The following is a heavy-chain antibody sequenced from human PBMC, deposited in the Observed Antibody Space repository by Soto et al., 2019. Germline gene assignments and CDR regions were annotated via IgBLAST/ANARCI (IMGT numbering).Heavy chain of an antibody. J-gene: IGHJ6*02. V-gene: IGHV3-49*03. CDR2: IRSKAYGGTT. CDR1: GFTFGDYA. D-gene: IGHD3-3*01. Sequence: GGSLRLSCTASGFTFGDYAMSWFRQAPGKGLEWVGFIRSKAYGGTTEYAASVKGRFTISRDDSKSIAYLQMNSLKTEDTAVYYCTRGSPSYYDFWSGYQYGMDVWGQGTTVTVSS. CDR3: TRGSPSYYDFWSGYQYGMDV.